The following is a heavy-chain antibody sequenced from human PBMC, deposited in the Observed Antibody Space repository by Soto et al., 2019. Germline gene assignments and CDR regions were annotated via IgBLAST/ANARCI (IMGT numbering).Heavy chain of an antibody. D-gene: IGHD3-22*01. CDR3: ARIGYDSSGYYPYYYYYGMDV. J-gene: IGHJ6*02. Sequence: GESLKISCKGSGYSFTSYWIGWVRQMPVKGLEWMGIIYPGDSDTRYSPSFQGQVTISADKSISTAYLQWSSLKASDTAMYYCARIGYDSSGYYPYYYYYGMDVWGQGTTVTVSS. CDR2: IYPGDSDT. CDR1: GYSFTSYW. V-gene: IGHV5-51*01.